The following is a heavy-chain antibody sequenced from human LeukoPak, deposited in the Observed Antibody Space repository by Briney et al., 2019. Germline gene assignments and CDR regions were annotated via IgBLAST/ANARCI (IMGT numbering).Heavy chain of an antibody. CDR2: ISWNSGSI. D-gene: IGHD3-22*01. V-gene: IGHV3-9*01. J-gene: IGHJ4*02. CDR3: ARSYDSSGYYPDY. Sequence: GGSLRLSCAASGFTFDDYAMHWVRQAPGKGLEWVSGISWNSGSIGYADSVKGRFTISRDNTKHSLYLQMNSLRAEDTAVYYCARSYDSSGYYPDYLGQGTLVTVSS. CDR1: GFTFDDYA.